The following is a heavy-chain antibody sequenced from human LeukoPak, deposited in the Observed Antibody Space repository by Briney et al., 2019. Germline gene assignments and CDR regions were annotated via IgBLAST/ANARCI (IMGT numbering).Heavy chain of an antibody. V-gene: IGHV3-48*03. CDR1: GFTFSSYE. Sequence: GGSLRLSCAASGFTFSSYEMNWVRQAPGKGLEWVSYISSSGSSKYYADSVKGRFTISRDNAKNSLYLQMNSLRAEDTAVYYCARDHHSPSILNKFDYWGQGTLVTVSS. D-gene: IGHD1-14*01. J-gene: IGHJ4*02. CDR2: ISSSGSSK. CDR3: ARDHHSPSILNKFDY.